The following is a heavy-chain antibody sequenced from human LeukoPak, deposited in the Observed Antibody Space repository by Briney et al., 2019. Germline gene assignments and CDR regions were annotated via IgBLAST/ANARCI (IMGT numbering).Heavy chain of an antibody. CDR2: ISGSGGST. Sequence: GGSLRLSCAASGFTFSGYATSWVRQAPGKGLEWVSAISGSGGSTYYADSVKGRFTISRDNSKNTLYLQMNSLRAEDTAVYYCAKVSSYDSSGYDAFDIWGQGTMVTVSS. V-gene: IGHV3-23*01. CDR1: GFTFSGYA. D-gene: IGHD3-22*01. CDR3: AKVSSYDSSGYDAFDI. J-gene: IGHJ3*02.